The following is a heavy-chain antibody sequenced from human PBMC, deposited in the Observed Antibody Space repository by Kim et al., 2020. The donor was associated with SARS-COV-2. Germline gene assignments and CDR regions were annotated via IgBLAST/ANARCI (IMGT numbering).Heavy chain of an antibody. CDR3: AKRPSSTSNWFDP. J-gene: IGHJ5*02. V-gene: IGHV3-23*01. Sequence: YSADPVKGRFTISRDNSDNTLYLQMNSLRAEDTAVYYCAKRPSSTSNWFDPWGQGTLVTVSS. D-gene: IGHD2-2*01.